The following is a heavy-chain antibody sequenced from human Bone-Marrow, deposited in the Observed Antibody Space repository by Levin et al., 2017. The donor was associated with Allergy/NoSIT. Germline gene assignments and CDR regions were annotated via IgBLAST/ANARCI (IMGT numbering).Heavy chain of an antibody. CDR3: ARTSSGWYELDY. CDR1: GFTFSSYA. V-gene: IGHV3-30-3*01. D-gene: IGHD6-19*01. Sequence: GESLKISCAASGFTFSSYAMHWVRQAPGKGLEWVAVISYDGSNKYYADSVKGRFTISRDNSKNTLYLQMNSLRAEDTAVYYCARTSSGWYELDYWGQGTLVTVSS. CDR2: ISYDGSNK. J-gene: IGHJ4*02.